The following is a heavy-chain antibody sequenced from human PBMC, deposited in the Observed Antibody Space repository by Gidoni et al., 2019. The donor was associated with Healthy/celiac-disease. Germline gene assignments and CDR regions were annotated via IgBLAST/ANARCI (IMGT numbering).Heavy chain of an antibody. Sequence: QVHLQESGPGLVKPSVTLSLTCAVSGYSISSGYYWGWVRQPPGKGLEWIGSIYHSGSTYDNPSLKSRVTISVDTSKNQFSLKLSAVTAADTAVYYCARVSITMVRGVNPWGQGTLVTVSS. CDR1: GYSISSGYY. D-gene: IGHD3-10*01. CDR2: IYHSGST. V-gene: IGHV4-38-2*01. J-gene: IGHJ5*02. CDR3: ARVSITMVRGVNP.